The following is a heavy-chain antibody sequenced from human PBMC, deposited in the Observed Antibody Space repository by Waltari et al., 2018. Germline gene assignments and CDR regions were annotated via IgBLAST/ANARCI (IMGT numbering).Heavy chain of an antibody. J-gene: IGHJ3*02. CDR1: GGTFSSYT. CDR2: IIPIPGRA. D-gene: IGHD3-22*01. V-gene: IGHV1-69*08. CDR3: ARERRSPRITMIVVVMGDAFDI. Sequence: QVQLVQSGAEVKKPGSSVKVSCKASGGTFSSYTIRWVRQAPGQGLGWMGRIIPIPGRANYAQKFQGRVTITADKSTSTAYMELSSLRSEDTAVYYCARERRSPRITMIVVVMGDAFDIWGQGTMVTVSS.